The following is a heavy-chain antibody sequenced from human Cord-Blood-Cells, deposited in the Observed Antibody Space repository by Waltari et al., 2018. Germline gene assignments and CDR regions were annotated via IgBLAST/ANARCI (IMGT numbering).Heavy chain of an antibody. Sequence: QVPLVQSGAEAKKPGASVKVSCKASGSTFTSYAMHWVRQAPRQRLAWMGWINAVNGNTKYSQKFQGRVTLTRDTSASTSYMELSSLRSEDTAVYYCASRGGYDFWSGYYNYYYGMDVWGQGTTVTVSS. V-gene: IGHV1-3*01. CDR2: INAVNGNT. J-gene: IGHJ6*02. D-gene: IGHD3-3*01. CDR3: ASRGGYDFWSGYYNYYYGMDV. CDR1: GSTFTSYA.